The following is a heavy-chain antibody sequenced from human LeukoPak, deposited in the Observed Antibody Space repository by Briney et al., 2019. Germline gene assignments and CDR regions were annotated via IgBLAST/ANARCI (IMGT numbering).Heavy chain of an antibody. CDR1: GYTLTELS. CDR2: FEPEDGER. J-gene: IGHJ4*02. CDR3: VTLGGGVPIAIVDY. D-gene: IGHD3-16*01. V-gene: IGHV1-24*01. Sequence: ASVKVSCKVSGYTLTELSLHWVCQAAGKGLEWMGGFEPEDGERVYAQTFQGRVAMTEDTSTDTAYMELSSLTSEDTAVYYCVTLGGGVPIAIVDYWGQGTLVTVSS.